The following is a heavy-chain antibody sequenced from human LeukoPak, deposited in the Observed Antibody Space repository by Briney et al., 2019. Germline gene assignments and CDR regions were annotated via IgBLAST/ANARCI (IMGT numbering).Heavy chain of an antibody. CDR1: GFTFSSYA. J-gene: IGHJ4*02. CDR3: ARVVYDFWSGYYYSDY. V-gene: IGHV3-23*01. Sequence: GGSLRLSCAASGFTFSSYAMSWVRQAPGKGLEWVSAISGSGGSTYYADSVKGRFTISRDNSKNTLYLQMNSLRAEDTAVYYCARVVYDFWSGYYYSDYWGQGTLVTVSS. CDR2: ISGSGGST. D-gene: IGHD3-3*01.